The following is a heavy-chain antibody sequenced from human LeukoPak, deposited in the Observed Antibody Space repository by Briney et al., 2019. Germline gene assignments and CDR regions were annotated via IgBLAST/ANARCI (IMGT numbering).Heavy chain of an antibody. Sequence: PSETLSLTCTVSGGSISSSSYYWGWIRQPPGKGLEWIGSIYYSGSTYYNPSLKSRVTISVDTSKNQFSLKLSSVTAADTAVYYCARGGGYYYMDVWGKGTTVTVSS. CDR1: GGSISSSSYY. CDR2: IYYSGST. D-gene: IGHD3-10*01. J-gene: IGHJ6*03. CDR3: ARGGGYYYMDV. V-gene: IGHV4-39*07.